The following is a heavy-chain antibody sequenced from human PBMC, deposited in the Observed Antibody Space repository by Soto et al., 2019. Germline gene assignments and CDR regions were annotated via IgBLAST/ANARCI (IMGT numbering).Heavy chain of an antibody. Sequence: QVQLVESGGGVVQPGRSLRLSCAASGFTFSNYAMHWVRQAPGEGLEWVAVISYDVHNKDYADSVKGRFTISRDNSKNTLYLQMNSLRGEETAVDYFAREGGRDWGQGTLVTVSS. CDR1: GFTFSNYA. D-gene: IGHD3-16*01. J-gene: IGHJ4*02. CDR2: ISYDVHNK. CDR3: AREGGRD. V-gene: IGHV3-30-3*01.